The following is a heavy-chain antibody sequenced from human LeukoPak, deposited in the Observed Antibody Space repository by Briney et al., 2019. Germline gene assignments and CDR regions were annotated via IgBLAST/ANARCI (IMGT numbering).Heavy chain of an antibody. V-gene: IGHV1-8*01. Sequence: ASVKVSCKGSGYSFFNFGISWVRQAPGQGLEWLGWMRPNTGDTHSALKFQGRVTMTRDTSITTAYMELSSLASDDTAVYFCAISTGWYRFDYWGQGTKVTVSS. CDR1: GYSFFNFG. J-gene: IGHJ4*02. D-gene: IGHD6-19*01. CDR3: AISTGWYRFDY. CDR2: MRPNTGDT.